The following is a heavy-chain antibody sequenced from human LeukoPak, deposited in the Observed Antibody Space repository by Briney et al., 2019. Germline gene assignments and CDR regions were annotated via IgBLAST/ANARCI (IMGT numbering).Heavy chain of an antibody. CDR1: GFTFSSIW. D-gene: IGHD3-22*01. CDR3: ARAPSEIGGYYPEYFRH. J-gene: IGHJ1*01. Sequence: GESLRLSCAASGFTFSSIWMQWVRPAQGKGRVWVSRIKSDGSTNYADSVKGRFTISRDNAKNTVSLQMNSLRVEDTGVYYCARAPSEIGGYYPEYFRHWGRGTLVTVSS. V-gene: IGHV3-74*01. CDR2: IKSDGST.